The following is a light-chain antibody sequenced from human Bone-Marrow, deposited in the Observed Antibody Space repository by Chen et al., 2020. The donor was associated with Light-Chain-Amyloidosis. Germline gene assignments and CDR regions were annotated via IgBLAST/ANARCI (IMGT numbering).Light chain of an antibody. CDR2: SAS. Sequence: AIQMTQSPSSLSAFVGDRVTITCRASQAIRGDLGWYQQKPGKAPNLLIYSASTVQTGVPSRFSGSGSGTNFTLTISSLQPEDFATYYCLQDYSYPHTFGQGTKLEI. J-gene: IGKJ2*01. V-gene: IGKV1-6*02. CDR1: QAIRGD. CDR3: LQDYSYPHT.